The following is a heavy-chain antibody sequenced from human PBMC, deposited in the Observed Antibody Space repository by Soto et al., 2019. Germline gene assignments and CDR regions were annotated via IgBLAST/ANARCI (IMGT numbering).Heavy chain of an antibody. J-gene: IGHJ6*02. CDR3: ASVGEQLVRAPYYYSGMDV. V-gene: IGHV3-53*01. CDR2: IYSGGST. CDR1: GFTVSSNY. Sequence: PGGSLRLSCAAAGFTVSSNYMSWVRQAPGKGLEWVSVIYSGGSTYYADSVKCRFTISRDNSKNTLYLQMNSLRAEDTALYYCASVGEQLVRAPYYYSGMDVWGQGPTVTVSS. D-gene: IGHD6-6*01.